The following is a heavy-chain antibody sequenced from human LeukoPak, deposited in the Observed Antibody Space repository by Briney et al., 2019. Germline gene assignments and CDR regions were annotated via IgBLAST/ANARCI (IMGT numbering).Heavy chain of an antibody. V-gene: IGHV4-61*02. CDR3: ARDGRVGSTSSWYYYYGMDV. CDR1: GGSISSGSYY. Sequence: SETLSFTCTVSGGSISSGSYYWSWIRQPAGKGLEWIGRIYTSGSTNYNPSLKSRVTISVDTSKNQFSLKLSSVTAADTAVYYCARDGRVGSTSSWYYYYGMDVWGQGTTVTVSS. J-gene: IGHJ6*02. CDR2: IYTSGST. D-gene: IGHD2-2*01.